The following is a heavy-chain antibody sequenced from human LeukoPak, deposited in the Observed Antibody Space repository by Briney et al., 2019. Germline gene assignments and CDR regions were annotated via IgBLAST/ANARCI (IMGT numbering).Heavy chain of an antibody. J-gene: IGHJ4*02. CDR1: GFTVSGNY. Sequence: GGSLGLSCAASGFTVSGNYMTWVRQAPGKGLEWVSIIYSGGSTYYADSVKGRFTISRDNSKNTVYLQMNSLRAEDTAVYYCASRSVAGTKTPFDYWGQGTLVTVSS. D-gene: IGHD6-19*01. V-gene: IGHV3-53*01. CDR3: ASRSVAGTKTPFDY. CDR2: IYSGGST.